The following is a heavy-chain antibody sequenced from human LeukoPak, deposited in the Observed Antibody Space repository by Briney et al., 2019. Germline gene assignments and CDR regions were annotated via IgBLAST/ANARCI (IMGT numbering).Heavy chain of an antibody. CDR1: GGTFSSYG. D-gene: IGHD4-17*01. J-gene: IGHJ6*02. Sequence: AALVKVSCKASGGTFSSYGINWVRQAPGQGLERMGGIIPIFGTTNYAQKFQGRVTITADESTSTAYMELSSLRSEDTAVYYCARMTRSMTTMSYYYGMDVWGQGTTVTVPS. CDR3: ARMTRSMTTMSYYYGMDV. V-gene: IGHV1-69*13. CDR2: IIPIFGTT.